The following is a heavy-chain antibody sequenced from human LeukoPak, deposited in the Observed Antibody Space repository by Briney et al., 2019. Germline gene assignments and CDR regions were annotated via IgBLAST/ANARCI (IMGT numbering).Heavy chain of an antibody. CDR2: TYYRSKWYT. Sequence: SQTLSLTCAISGDSVSGNSASWNWIRLSPSRGLEWLGRTYYRSKWYTDYAVSVRSRITIDPDTSKNQFSLQLNFVTPEDTAVYYCAGGEVKAVVGYAFGYWGQGTLVTVSS. CDR3: AGGEVKAVVGYAFGY. J-gene: IGHJ4*02. V-gene: IGHV6-1*01. D-gene: IGHD6-19*01. CDR1: GDSVSGNSAS.